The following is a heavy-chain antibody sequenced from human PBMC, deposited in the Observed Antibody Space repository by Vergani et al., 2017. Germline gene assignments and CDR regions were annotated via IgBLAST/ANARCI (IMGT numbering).Heavy chain of an antibody. J-gene: IGHJ4*02. D-gene: IGHD5-18*01. V-gene: IGHV1-2*02. CDR3: ARDTGYSYGYNYFDY. CDR1: GYTFTGYY. Sequence: QVQLVQSGAEVKKPGASVKVSCKASGYTFTGYYMHWVRQAPGQGLEWMGWINPNSGGTNYAQKFQGRVTMTRDTSTSTVYMELSSLRSEDTAVYYCARDTGYSYGYNYFDYWGQGTLVTVSS. CDR2: INPNSGGT.